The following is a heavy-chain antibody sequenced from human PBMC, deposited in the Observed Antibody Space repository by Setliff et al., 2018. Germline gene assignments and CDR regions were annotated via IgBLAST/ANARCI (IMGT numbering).Heavy chain of an antibody. CDR3: TVYNTGSSKDHY. CDR2: INHSGST. V-gene: IGHV4-34*01. CDR1: GGSFSGYY. Sequence: ETLSLTCAVYGGSFSGYYWSWIRQPPGKGLEWIGEINHSGSTNYNPSLKSRVTISVDTSKNQFSLKLSSVTAADTALYYCTVYNTGSSKDHYWGQGTPVTVS. D-gene: IGHD2-8*02. J-gene: IGHJ4*02.